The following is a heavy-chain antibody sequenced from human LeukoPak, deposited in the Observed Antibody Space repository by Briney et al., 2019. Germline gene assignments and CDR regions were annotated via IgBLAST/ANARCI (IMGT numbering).Heavy chain of an antibody. CDR3: ARASDDFWSGYYLDTAPVFDY. Sequence: SETLSLTCTVSGGSISSYYWSWIRQPAGKGLEWIGRIYTSGSTNYNPSLKSRVTMSVDTSKNQFSLKLSSVTAADTAVYYCARASDDFWSGYYLDTAPVFDYRGQGTLVTVSS. J-gene: IGHJ4*02. V-gene: IGHV4-4*07. CDR1: GGSISSYY. CDR2: IYTSGST. D-gene: IGHD3-3*01.